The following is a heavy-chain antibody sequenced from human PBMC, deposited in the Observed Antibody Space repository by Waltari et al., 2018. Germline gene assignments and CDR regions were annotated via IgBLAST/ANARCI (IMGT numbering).Heavy chain of an antibody. J-gene: IGHJ4*02. D-gene: IGHD3-10*01. CDR2: ISSSGTTK. Sequence: EVQLVESGGGLVQPGGSLRLSCAVSGITFSGYEMNWVRQAPGKGLEWHSYISSSGTTKHYADSVQGRLTISRDNARNSLYLQMNSLTVEDTAVYYCAPSGSYYQFLYWGQGTLVTVSS. CDR3: APSGSYYQFLY. V-gene: IGHV3-48*03. CDR1: GITFSGYE.